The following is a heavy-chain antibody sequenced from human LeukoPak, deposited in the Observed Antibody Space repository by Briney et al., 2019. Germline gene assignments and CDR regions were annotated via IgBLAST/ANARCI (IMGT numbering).Heavy chain of an antibody. V-gene: IGHV1-69*04. D-gene: IGHD3-10*01. CDR1: GGTFSSCA. J-gene: IGHJ3*02. Sequence: GASVKVSCKASGGTFSSCAISWVRQAPGQGLEWMERIIPILGIANYAQKFQGRVTITADKSTSTAYMELSSLRSDDTAVYYCAREASYLWFGELPDALDIWGQGTMVIVSS. CDR3: AREASYLWFGELPDALDI. CDR2: IIPILGIA.